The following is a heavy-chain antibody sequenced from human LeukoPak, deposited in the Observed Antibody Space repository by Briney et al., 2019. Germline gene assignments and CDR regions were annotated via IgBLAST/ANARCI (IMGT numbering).Heavy chain of an antibody. CDR3: ARLQGGSGWYYFDY. D-gene: IGHD6-19*01. V-gene: IGHV3-7*01. CDR2: IKEDGSDK. CDR1: GFTFSNSW. J-gene: IGHJ4*02. Sequence: GGSLRLSCLASGFTFSNSWMTWVRQAPGRGLEWVANIKEDGSDKQYVDSVRGRFTISRDNAKNSVSLQMDGLRAEDTAVYYCARLQGGSGWYYFDYWGQGSLVTVSS.